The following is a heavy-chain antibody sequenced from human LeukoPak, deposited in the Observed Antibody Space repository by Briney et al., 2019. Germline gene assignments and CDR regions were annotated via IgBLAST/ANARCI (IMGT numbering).Heavy chain of an antibody. J-gene: IGHJ4*02. Sequence: PVRSLRLSCAASGFSFSKYGLHWVRRPPGKGLEWVAVIWFDGSKQYYAESVKGRFTVSRDNSKSTLDLHMSSLSAEDTAIYYCAKDQYPGSGYCSGSSCYGGFDSWGQGTLVTISS. V-gene: IGHV3-33*03. CDR3: AKDQYPGSGYCSGSSCYGGFDS. CDR1: GFSFSKYG. D-gene: IGHD2-2*01. CDR2: IWFDGSKQ.